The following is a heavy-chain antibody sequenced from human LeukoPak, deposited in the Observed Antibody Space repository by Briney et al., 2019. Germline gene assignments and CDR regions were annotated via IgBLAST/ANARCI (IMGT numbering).Heavy chain of an antibody. CDR1: GGSISRHY. CDR3: ARAGGDPHYYYYYYMDV. D-gene: IGHD2-21*02. CDR2: IYYSGST. V-gene: IGHV4-59*11. J-gene: IGHJ6*03. Sequence: SETLSLTCTVSGGSISRHYWSWIRQPPGKGLEWIGYIYYSGSTNYNPSLKSRVTISVDTSKNQFSLKLTSVAAADTAVYYCARAGGDPHYYYYYYMDVWGKGTPVTVSS.